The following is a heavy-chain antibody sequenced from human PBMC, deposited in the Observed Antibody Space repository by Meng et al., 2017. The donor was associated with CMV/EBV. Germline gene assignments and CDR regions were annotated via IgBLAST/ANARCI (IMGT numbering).Heavy chain of an antibody. Sequence: SQSLSLTCAVYGGSLSGYSGTWIRQSPAKGLEWIGNIKDTGTTNYNPYLKSRVSILVDTSKNQFSLKLKSVTGADTAIYYCARGAPGYWGQGTLVTVSS. CDR3: ARGAPGY. V-gene: IGHV4-34*01. J-gene: IGHJ4*02. CDR1: GGSLSGYS. CDR2: IKDTGTT.